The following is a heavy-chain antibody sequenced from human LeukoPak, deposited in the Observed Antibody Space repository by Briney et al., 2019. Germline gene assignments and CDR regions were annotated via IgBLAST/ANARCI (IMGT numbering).Heavy chain of an antibody. CDR1: GGTFSSYA. Sequence: ASVKVSCKASGGTFSSYAISWVRQAPGQGLEWMGWISAYNGNTNYAQKLQGRVTMTTDTSTSTAYMELRSLRSDDTAVYYCARDSRYYYDSSGYQMDVWGKGTTVTVSS. J-gene: IGHJ6*04. V-gene: IGHV1-18*01. CDR2: ISAYNGNT. CDR3: ARDSRYYYDSSGYQMDV. D-gene: IGHD3-22*01.